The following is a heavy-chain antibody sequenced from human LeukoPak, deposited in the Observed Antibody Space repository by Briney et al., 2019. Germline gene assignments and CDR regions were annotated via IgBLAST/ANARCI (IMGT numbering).Heavy chain of an antibody. J-gene: IGHJ4*02. CDR1: GLTFSSYA. Sequence: GGSLRLSCAAYGLTFSSYAMSWVRQATGKGLEWVSAISGSGGSTYYADSVKGRFTISRDNSKNTLYLQMNSLRAEDTAVYYCANHGDYYDSSGYSYFDYWGQGTLVTVSS. CDR2: ISGSGGST. D-gene: IGHD3-22*01. CDR3: ANHGDYYDSSGYSYFDY. V-gene: IGHV3-23*01.